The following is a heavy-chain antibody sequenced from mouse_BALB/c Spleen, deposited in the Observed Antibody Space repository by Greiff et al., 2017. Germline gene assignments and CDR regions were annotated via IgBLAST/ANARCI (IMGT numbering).Heavy chain of an antibody. J-gene: IGHJ3*01. CDR1: GFTFTDYY. CDR2: IRNKANGYTT. D-gene: IGHD2-3*01. Sequence: EVNLVESGGGLVQPGGSLRLSCATSGFTFTDYYMSWVRQPPGKALEWLGFIRNKANGYTTEYSASVKGRFTISRDNSQSILYLQMNTLRAEDSATYYCARDGGYSFAYWGQGTLVTVSA. V-gene: IGHV7-3*02. CDR3: ARDGGYSFAY.